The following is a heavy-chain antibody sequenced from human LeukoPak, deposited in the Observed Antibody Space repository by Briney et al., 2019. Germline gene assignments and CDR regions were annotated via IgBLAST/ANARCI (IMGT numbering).Heavy chain of an antibody. D-gene: IGHD3-22*01. Sequence: SETLSLTCTVSGGSISSYYWSWIRQPPGKGLEWIGYIYYSGSTNYNPSLKSRVTISADTSKNQLSLKLSSVTAADTAVYYCARAPDYYDSSGYYYYYGMDVWGQGTTVTVSS. CDR2: IYYSGST. V-gene: IGHV4-59*12. CDR3: ARAPDYYDSSGYYYYYGMDV. CDR1: GGSISSYY. J-gene: IGHJ6*02.